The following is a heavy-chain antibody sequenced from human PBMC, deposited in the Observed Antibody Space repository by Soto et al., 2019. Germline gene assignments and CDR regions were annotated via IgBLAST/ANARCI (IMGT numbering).Heavy chain of an antibody. V-gene: IGHV1-69*13. CDR1: GGTFSSYA. CDR2: IIPIFGTA. CDR3: ARIGDYYGSGSYSEPYYYYGMDV. Sequence: SVKVSCKASGGTFSSYAISWVRQAPGQGLEWMGGIIPIFGTANYAQKFQGRVTITADESTSTAYMELSSLRSEDTAVYYCARIGDYYGSGSYSEPYYYYGMDVWGQGTTVTVSS. J-gene: IGHJ6*02. D-gene: IGHD3-10*01.